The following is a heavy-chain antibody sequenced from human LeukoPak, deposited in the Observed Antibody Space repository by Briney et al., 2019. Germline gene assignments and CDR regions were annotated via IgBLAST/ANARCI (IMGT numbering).Heavy chain of an antibody. CDR3: ASHGTPDGFDI. V-gene: IGHV3-7*05. Sequence: PGGSLRLSCAASGFTFSTYWMTWVRQAPGKGLEWVANIKQDGSEKFYVESVKGRFTISRDNAKNSVFLQMNSLRAEDTAVYYCASHGTPDGFDIWGQGTMVTVSS. J-gene: IGHJ3*02. CDR2: IKQDGSEK. CDR1: GFTFSTYW. D-gene: IGHD1-1*01.